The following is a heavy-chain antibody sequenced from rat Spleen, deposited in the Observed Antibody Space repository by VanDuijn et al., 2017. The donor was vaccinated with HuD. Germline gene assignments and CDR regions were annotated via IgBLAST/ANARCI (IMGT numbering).Heavy chain of an antibody. CDR1: GFTFNNYR. CDR3: TRGRKSVDY. D-gene: IGHD3-7*01. J-gene: IGHJ2*01. V-gene: IGHV4-2*01. CDR2: TIKDSSTI. Sequence: EVQLVETGGGLVQPRRSLKLSCVASGFTFNNYRMGRVRQAPGKGLEWIGETIKDSSTIKYTPSLKDKFTISRDNAQNTLYLQMSKLGSEDTAIYYCTRGRKSVDYWGQGVMVTVSS.